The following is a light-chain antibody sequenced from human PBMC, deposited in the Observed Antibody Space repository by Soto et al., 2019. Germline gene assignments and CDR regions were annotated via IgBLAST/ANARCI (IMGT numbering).Light chain of an antibody. CDR3: QPHDSYPVT. V-gene: IGKV1-5*03. CDR1: QSISSW. Sequence: DIQMTQSPSTLSASVEDRVTITCRASQSISSWLALYQQKPGKAPNLLIYKASSVESGVPSSFSGSVSGTEFNLTNSNLQTNDFENYYCQPHDSYPVTFGGGTKVEIK. J-gene: IGKJ4*01. CDR2: KAS.